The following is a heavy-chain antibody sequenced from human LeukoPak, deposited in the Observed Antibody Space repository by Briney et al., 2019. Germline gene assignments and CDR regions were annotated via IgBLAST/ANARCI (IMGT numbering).Heavy chain of an antibody. D-gene: IGHD6-6*01. Sequence: GGSLRLSCVASGFTFSDYGMHWVRQTPGKGLEWLTFIQYNGINKFVADSVKGRFTVSRDNSRNTLFLQMNSLSAEDTAVYYCAKVLSSFFDYWGQGALVTVSS. CDR2: IQYNGINK. CDR3: AKVLSSFFDY. V-gene: IGHV3-30*02. J-gene: IGHJ4*02. CDR1: GFTFSDYG.